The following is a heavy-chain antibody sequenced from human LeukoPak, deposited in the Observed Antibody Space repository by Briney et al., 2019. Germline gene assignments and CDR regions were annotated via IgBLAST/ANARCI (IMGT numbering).Heavy chain of an antibody. Sequence: MPSETLSLTCTVSGGSISSGGHFWSWIRQHPGKCLEWIGYIYYSGSTYYNPSLKSRVTISVDTSKNQFSLRLNSVTAADTAVYYCTRDGPRSSGYPDTWGQGTLVTVSS. D-gene: IGHD3-22*01. CDR3: TRDGPRSSGYPDT. CDR1: GGSISSGGHF. V-gene: IGHV4-31*03. CDR2: IYYSGST. J-gene: IGHJ5*02.